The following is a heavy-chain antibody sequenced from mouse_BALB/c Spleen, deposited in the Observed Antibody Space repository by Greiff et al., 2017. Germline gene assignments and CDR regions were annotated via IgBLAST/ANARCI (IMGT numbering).Heavy chain of an antibody. CDR2: IRNKANGYTT. V-gene: IGHV7-3*02. J-gene: IGHJ1*01. CDR3: ARDPYYGNYAWYFDV. D-gene: IGHD2-10*01. CDR1: GFTFTDYY. Sequence: VMLVESGGGLVQPGGSLRLSCATSGFTFTDYYMSWVRQPPGKALEWLGFIRNKANGYTTEYSASVKGRFTISRDNSQSILYLQMNTLRAEDSATHYCARDPYYGNYAWYFDVWGAGTTVTFSS.